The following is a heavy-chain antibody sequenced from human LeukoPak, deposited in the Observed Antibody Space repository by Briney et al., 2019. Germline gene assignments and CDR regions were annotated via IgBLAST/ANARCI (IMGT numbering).Heavy chain of an antibody. Sequence: GSLRLSCAASGFTFSSYSMNWVRQAPGKGLEWIGYIYYSGSTNYNPSLKSRATISVDTSKNQFSLKLSSVTAADTAVYYCARGDYYYYYMDVWGKGTTVTVSS. J-gene: IGHJ6*03. CDR2: IYYSGST. V-gene: IGHV4-59*12. D-gene: IGHD5-24*01. CDR1: GFTFSSYS. CDR3: ARGDYYYYYMDV.